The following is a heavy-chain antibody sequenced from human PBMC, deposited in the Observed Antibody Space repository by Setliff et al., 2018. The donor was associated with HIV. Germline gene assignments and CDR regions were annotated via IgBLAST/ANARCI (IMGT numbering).Heavy chain of an antibody. CDR1: GFTFSSYS. CDR2: ISSSSSTI. J-gene: IGHJ4*02. Sequence: PGGSLRLSCAASGFTFSSYSMNWVHQAPGKGLEWVSYISSSSSTIYYADSVKGRFTISRDNAKNSLYLQMNSLRAEDTAVYYCATVPIVVVPAAMNFDYWGQGTLVTVSS. D-gene: IGHD2-2*01. CDR3: ATVPIVVVPAAMNFDY. V-gene: IGHV3-48*01.